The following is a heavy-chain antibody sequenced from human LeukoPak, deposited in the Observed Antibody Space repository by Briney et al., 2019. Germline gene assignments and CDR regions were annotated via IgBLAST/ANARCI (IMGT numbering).Heavy chain of an antibody. V-gene: IGHV1-24*01. J-gene: IGHJ4*02. D-gene: IGHD4-23*01. Sequence: ASVKVSCKVSGYTLTELSMHWVRQAPGKGLEWMGGFDPEDGETIYAQKFQGRVTMTEDTSTDTAYMELSSLRSEDTAVYYCATVSGAYGGILLSPVWGQGTLVTVSS. CDR2: FDPEDGET. CDR3: ATVSGAYGGILLSPV. CDR1: GYTLTELS.